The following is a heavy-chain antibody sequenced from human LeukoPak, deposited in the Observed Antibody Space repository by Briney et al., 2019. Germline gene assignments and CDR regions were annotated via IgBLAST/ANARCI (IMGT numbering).Heavy chain of an antibody. D-gene: IGHD3-10*01. Sequence: GASVKVSCKASGYTFTSYYIHWVRQAPGQGLEWMAIINPSDGSTSYAQRFQGRVTMTRDTSTSTVFMELSSLRSDDTAVYYCARGPYGSGNYYFDYWGQGTLVTVSS. V-gene: IGHV1-46*01. J-gene: IGHJ4*02. CDR1: GYTFTSYY. CDR2: INPSDGST. CDR3: ARGPYGSGNYYFDY.